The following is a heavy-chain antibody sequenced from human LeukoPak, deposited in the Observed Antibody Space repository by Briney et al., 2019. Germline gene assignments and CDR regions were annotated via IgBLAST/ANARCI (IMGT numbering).Heavy chain of an antibody. D-gene: IGHD5-12*01. J-gene: IGHJ3*02. CDR1: GFTFSSYA. CDR3: AKDEYSGYVGHAFDI. Sequence: GGSLRLSCAASGFTFSSYAMSWVRQAPGKGLEWVSAISGSGGSTYSADSVKGRFTISRDNSKNTLYLQMNSLRAEDTAVYYCAKDEYSGYVGHAFDIWGQGTMVTVSS. V-gene: IGHV3-23*01. CDR2: ISGSGGST.